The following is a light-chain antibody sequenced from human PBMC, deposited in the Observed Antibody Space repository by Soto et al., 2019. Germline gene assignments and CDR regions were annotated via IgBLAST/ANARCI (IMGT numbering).Light chain of an antibody. Sequence: EIVLTQSPGTLSLSPGERATLSCRASQSVSSNFLAWYQQKPGQAPRLLIYGTSSRASGIPDRFSGSGSGPDFPLTIDRLEPEDFALYYCQQYGNSPLYTFGQGTKREIK. V-gene: IGKV3-20*01. CDR3: QQYGNSPLYT. J-gene: IGKJ2*01. CDR1: QSVSSNF. CDR2: GTS.